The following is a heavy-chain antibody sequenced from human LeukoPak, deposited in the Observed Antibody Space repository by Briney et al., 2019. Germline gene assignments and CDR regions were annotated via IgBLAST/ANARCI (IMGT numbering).Heavy chain of an antibody. V-gene: IGHV4-59*01. Sequence: SETLSFSCTVSGGSISSYYWSWIRQPPGKGLEWIGYIYYSGSTNYNPSLKSRVTISVDTSKNQFSLKLSSVTAADTAVYYCARARGRYPFDYWGQGTLVTVSS. CDR3: ARARGRYPFDY. J-gene: IGHJ4*02. CDR1: GGSISSYY. D-gene: IGHD1-26*01. CDR2: IYYSGST.